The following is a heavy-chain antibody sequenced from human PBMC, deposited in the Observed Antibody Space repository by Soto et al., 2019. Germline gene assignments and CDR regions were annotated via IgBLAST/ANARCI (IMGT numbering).Heavy chain of an antibody. D-gene: IGHD4-17*01. V-gene: IGHV1-18*01. Sequence: ASVKVSCKASGYSFTTYGMNWVPQAPGQGLEWMGWISTYNGNTNYAQKLQGRVTMTTDTSTSTAYMELRSLRSDDTAVYYCARVAGNGDLGAFDIWGQGTMVTVSS. J-gene: IGHJ3*02. CDR2: ISTYNGNT. CDR3: ARVAGNGDLGAFDI. CDR1: GYSFTTYG.